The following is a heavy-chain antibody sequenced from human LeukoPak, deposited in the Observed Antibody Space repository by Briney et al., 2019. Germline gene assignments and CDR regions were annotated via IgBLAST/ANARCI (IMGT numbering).Heavy chain of an antibody. CDR3: ARPAGTGYWYSFDY. Sequence: PSETLSLTCTVSDGSISIYYWSWFRQPPGKGLEWIGYIHHSGNTNYNPSLKSRVTMSVDTSKNQLSLRLNSVTAADTAIYYCARPAGTGYWYSFDYWGQGTLVTVSS. CDR2: IHHSGNT. D-gene: IGHD6-19*01. CDR1: DGSISIYY. V-gene: IGHV4-59*08. J-gene: IGHJ4*02.